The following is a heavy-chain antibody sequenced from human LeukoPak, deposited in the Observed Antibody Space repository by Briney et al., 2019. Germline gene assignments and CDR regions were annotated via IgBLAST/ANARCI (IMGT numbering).Heavy chain of an antibody. CDR3: AREGTMVRGMSWFDP. CDR1: GDSINNYY. J-gene: IGHJ5*02. CDR2: IYYSGTT. V-gene: IGHV4-59*01. Sequence: SETLSLTCTVSGDSINNYYWSWIPQPPGRGLEWLGYIYYSGTTNYNPSLKSRVSISVDTSKNQFSLKLSSVTAADTAVYYCAREGTMVRGMSWFDPWGQGTLVTVSS. D-gene: IGHD3-10*01.